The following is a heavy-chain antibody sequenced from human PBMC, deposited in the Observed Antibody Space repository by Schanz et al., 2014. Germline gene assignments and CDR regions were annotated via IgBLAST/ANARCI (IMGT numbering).Heavy chain of an antibody. CDR2: INPSTGGT. CDR3: ARELRLEYYFDY. V-gene: IGHV1-2*06. CDR1: GYTITAYY. Sequence: QVQLVQSGAEVKKPGASVMVSCKASGYTITAYYMHWVRQAPGQGLEWMGRINPSTGGTSYAQKFQGRVTMTTDTSISTAYMELSRLRSDDTAVYYCARELRLEYYFDYWGQGTQVTVSS. J-gene: IGHJ4*02. D-gene: IGHD4-17*01.